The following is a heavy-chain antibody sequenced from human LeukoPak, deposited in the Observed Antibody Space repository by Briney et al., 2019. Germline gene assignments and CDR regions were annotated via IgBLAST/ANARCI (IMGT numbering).Heavy chain of an antibody. J-gene: IGHJ4*02. CDR1: GYTFTGYY. D-gene: IGHD6-13*01. CDR3: ARGPAAAGFYFDY. Sequence: ASVKVSCKASGYTFTGYYMHWVRQAPGQGLEWMGWINPNSGGTNYAQKFQGWVTMTRDTSISTAYMELSRLRSDDTAVYYCARGPAAAGFYFDYWGQGTLVTVSS. CDR2: INPNSGGT. V-gene: IGHV1-2*04.